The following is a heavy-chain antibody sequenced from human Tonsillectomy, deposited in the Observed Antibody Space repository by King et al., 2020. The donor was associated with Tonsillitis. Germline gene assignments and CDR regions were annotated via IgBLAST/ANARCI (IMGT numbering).Heavy chain of an antibody. Sequence: EVQLVESGGGLVHPGGSLRLSCAASGFTFSSYAMSWVRQAPGKGLEWVSAISGGGGSTYYADSVKGRFTISRDNSKNTLYLQMNSLRAEDTAVYYCAKDLLYSSGWYIDYYFDYWGQGTLVTVSS. CDR1: GFTFSSYA. J-gene: IGHJ4*02. D-gene: IGHD6-19*01. CDR3: AKDLLYSSGWYIDYYFDY. V-gene: IGHV3-23*04. CDR2: ISGGGGST.